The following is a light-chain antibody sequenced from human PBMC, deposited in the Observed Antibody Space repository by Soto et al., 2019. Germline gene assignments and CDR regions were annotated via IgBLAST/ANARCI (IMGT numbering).Light chain of an antibody. Sequence: QSVLTQPAAVSGSLGQSITISCSGTISDVGRCDGVSWFQQHPGQVPKLIIYEGSRRPSADSSRFSGSNSGNTASLTLCGLQAEAEADYYCCAYVGARTYVFGTGTKVTVL. CDR3: CAYVGARTYV. J-gene: IGLJ1*01. CDR2: EGS. V-gene: IGLV2-23*01. CDR1: ISDVGRCDG.